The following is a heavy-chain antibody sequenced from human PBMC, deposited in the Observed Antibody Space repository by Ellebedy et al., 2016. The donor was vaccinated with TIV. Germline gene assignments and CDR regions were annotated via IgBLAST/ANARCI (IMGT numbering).Heavy chain of an antibody. CDR2: ITGGGGST. CDR1: GFTFSSYA. J-gene: IGHJ4*02. V-gene: IGHV3-23*01. CDR3: ARSIGYFSLDY. Sequence: GESLKISXAASGFTFSSYAMSWVRQAPGKGLEWVSAITGGGGSTYYADSVKGRFTISRDNSKNTLYLQMNSLRAEDTAVYYCARSIGYFSLDYWGQGTLVTVSS. D-gene: IGHD3-22*01.